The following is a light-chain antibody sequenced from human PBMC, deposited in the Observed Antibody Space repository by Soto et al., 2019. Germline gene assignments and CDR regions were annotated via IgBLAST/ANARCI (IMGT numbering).Light chain of an antibody. CDR2: EVN. CDR1: GSDVGAYNL. V-gene: IGLV2-23*02. CDR3: CSYAGTVAYV. J-gene: IGLJ1*01. Sequence: QSVLTQPASVSGSPGQSITIACAGTGSDVGAYNLVSWYQQHPGNDPKLIICEVNTRPSGISNRFSGSKSGDTASLTISGLQAEYEADYFCCSYAGTVAYVFGTGTKLTVL.